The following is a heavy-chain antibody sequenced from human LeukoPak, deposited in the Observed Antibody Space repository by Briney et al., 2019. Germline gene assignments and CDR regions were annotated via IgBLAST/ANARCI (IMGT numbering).Heavy chain of an antibody. D-gene: IGHD2/OR15-2a*01. V-gene: IGHV3-7*03. CDR3: ARDFEGVHRTTNSYTYYYYMDV. Sequence: PGGSLRLSCAASGFIFSSSWMTWVRQAPGLGLEWVANIRQDGNEIFYVDSVKGRFTITRDNAKNSLYLQMNSLRAEDTAVYYCARDFEGVHRTTNSYTYYYYMDVWGKGTTVIVSS. J-gene: IGHJ6*03. CDR1: GFIFSSSW. CDR2: IRQDGNEI.